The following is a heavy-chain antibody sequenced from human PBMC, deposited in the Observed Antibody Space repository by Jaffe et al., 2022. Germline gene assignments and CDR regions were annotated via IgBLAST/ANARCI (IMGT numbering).Heavy chain of an antibody. CDR1: GYTFTSYD. CDR3: ARGPQSEYYDFWSGYYDYYYYYMDV. J-gene: IGHJ6*03. V-gene: IGHV1-8*01. CDR2: MNPNSGNT. Sequence: QVQLVQSGAEVKKPGASVKVSCKASGYTFTSYDINWVRQATGQGLEWMGWMNPNSGNTGYAQKFQGRVTMTRNTSISTAYMELSSLRSEDTAVYYCARGPQSEYYDFWSGYYDYYYYYMDVWGKGTTVTVSS. D-gene: IGHD3-3*01.